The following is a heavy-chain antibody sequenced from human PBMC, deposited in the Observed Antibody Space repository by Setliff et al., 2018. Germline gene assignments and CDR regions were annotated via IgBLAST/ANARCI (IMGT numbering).Heavy chain of an antibody. Sequence: GGSLRLSCVASGFTFSSHGMTWVRLAPGKGLEWISYISTSSSTIYYADSVKGRFTISRDNANHTLYLQMNSLRADDTAVYYCARLALTGYDSSGYYYALDYYYYMDVWGKGTTVT. J-gene: IGHJ6*03. CDR1: GFTFSSHG. CDR2: ISTSSSTI. CDR3: ARLALTGYDSSGYYYALDYYYYMDV. V-gene: IGHV3-48*01. D-gene: IGHD3-22*01.